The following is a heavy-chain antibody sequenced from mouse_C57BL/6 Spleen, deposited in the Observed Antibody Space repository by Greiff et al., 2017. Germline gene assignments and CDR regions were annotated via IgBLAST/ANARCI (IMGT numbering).Heavy chain of an antibody. CDR3: ARGDSNPFAY. V-gene: IGHV1-19*01. Sequence: EVQLQQSGPVLVKPGASVKMSCKASGYTFTDYYMNWVKQSHGKSLEWIGVINPYNGGTSYNQKFKGKATLTVDKSSSTAYMELNSLTSEDSAVYYCARGDSNPFAYWGQGTLVTVSA. D-gene: IGHD2-5*01. J-gene: IGHJ3*01. CDR1: GYTFTDYY. CDR2: INPYNGGT.